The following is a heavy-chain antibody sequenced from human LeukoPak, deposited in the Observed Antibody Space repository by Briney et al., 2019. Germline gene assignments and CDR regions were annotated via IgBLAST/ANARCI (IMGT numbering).Heavy chain of an antibody. Sequence: SETLSLTCTVSGGPISSYYWSWIRQPPGKGLEWIGYIYYSGSTNYNPSLKSRVTISVDTSKNQFSLKLSSVTAADTAVYYCAREQYYYDSSGYLTLYYFDYWGQGTLVTVSS. V-gene: IGHV4-59*01. CDR3: AREQYYYDSSGYLTLYYFDY. D-gene: IGHD3-22*01. J-gene: IGHJ4*02. CDR2: IYYSGST. CDR1: GGPISSYY.